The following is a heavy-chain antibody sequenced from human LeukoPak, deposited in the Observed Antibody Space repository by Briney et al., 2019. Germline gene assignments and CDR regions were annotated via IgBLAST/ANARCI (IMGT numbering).Heavy chain of an antibody. CDR2: IRDEGSYK. V-gene: IGHV3-30*02. D-gene: IGHD1-26*01. J-gene: IGHJ6*04. CDR3: AKRGGGSYPDV. Sequence: PGGSLRLSCAASGFTFSSYGMHWVRQAPGKGLEWVAFIRDEGSYKYYADSAKGRFTISQDNSKNKLYLQMNSLRAEDTAVYYCAKRGGGSYPDVWGKGTTVTISS. CDR1: GFTFSSYG.